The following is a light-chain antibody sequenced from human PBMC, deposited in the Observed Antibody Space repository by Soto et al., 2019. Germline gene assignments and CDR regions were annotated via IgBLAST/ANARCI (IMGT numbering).Light chain of an antibody. V-gene: IGKV3-11*01. CDR3: HQRNNWPYT. Sequence: EIVLTQSPATLSLSPGERATLSCRASQTVSSNLGWYQQKPSQAPRLLIYDTSNRATGIPARFSGSGSGTDFTLTISSLESEDFAIYYCHQRNNWPYTFGQGTKLEIK. J-gene: IGKJ2*01. CDR2: DTS. CDR1: QTVSSN.